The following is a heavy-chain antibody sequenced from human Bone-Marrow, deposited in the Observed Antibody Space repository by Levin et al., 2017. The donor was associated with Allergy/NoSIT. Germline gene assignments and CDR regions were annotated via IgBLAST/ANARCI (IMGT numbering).Heavy chain of an antibody. J-gene: IGHJ6*02. CDR3: THAHYDFGYAMDV. CDR2: IYWNEDK. D-gene: IGHD3-3*01. Sequence: KVSGPTLVKPTKTLTVTCTFSGFSLTTVGVGVAWVRQPPGKALEWLAVIYWNEDKRYSPSLERRRTITKDTSKNQVVLSMTNMDPVDTGTYFCTHAHYDFGYAMDVWGQGTTVIVSS. CDR1: GFSLTTVGVG. V-gene: IGHV2-5*04.